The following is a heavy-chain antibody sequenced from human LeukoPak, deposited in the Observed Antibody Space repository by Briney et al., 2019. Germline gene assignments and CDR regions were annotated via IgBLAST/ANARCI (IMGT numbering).Heavy chain of an antibody. D-gene: IGHD2-21*01. Sequence: SETLSLTCTVSGGSISSYYWSWIRQHPGKGLEWIGYIYYSGSTYYNPSLKSRVTISVDTSKNQFSLKLSSVTAADTAVYYCARSIAGDPYFDYWGQGTLVTVSS. CDR1: GGSISSYY. CDR3: ARSIAGDPYFDY. J-gene: IGHJ4*02. V-gene: IGHV4-59*06. CDR2: IYYSGST.